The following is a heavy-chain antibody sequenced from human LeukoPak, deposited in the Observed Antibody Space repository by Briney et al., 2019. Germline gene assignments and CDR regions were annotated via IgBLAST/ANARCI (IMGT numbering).Heavy chain of an antibody. V-gene: IGHV1-69*05. Sequence: GASVKVSCKASRGTFSSYAISWVRQAPGQGLEWMGRIIPIFGTANYAQKFQGRVTITTDESTSTAYMELSSLRSEDTAVYYCARVDCGGDCYSADYWGQGTLVTVSS. CDR2: IIPIFGTA. CDR1: RGTFSSYA. CDR3: ARVDCGGDCYSADY. D-gene: IGHD2-21*02. J-gene: IGHJ4*02.